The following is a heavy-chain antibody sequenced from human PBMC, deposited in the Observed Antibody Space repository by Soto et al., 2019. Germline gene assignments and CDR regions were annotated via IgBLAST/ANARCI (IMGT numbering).Heavy chain of an antibody. CDR2: IYYSGST. Sequence: ASLSVTGTVCGGRISSYNWNWIGQPPGKGLEWIGYIYYSGSTNYNPSLKSRVTISVDTSKNQFSLKLSSVTAADPAVYSCATDRLANWFDPCGQRTLVTVSS. V-gene: IGHV4-59*01. J-gene: IGHJ5*02. D-gene: IGHD3-9*01. CDR3: ATDRLANWFDP. CDR1: GGRISSYN.